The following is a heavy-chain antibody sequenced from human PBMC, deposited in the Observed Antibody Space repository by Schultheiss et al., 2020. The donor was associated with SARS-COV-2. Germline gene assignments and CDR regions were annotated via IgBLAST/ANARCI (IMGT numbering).Heavy chain of an antibody. CDR1: GFTFSSYW. CDR2: INPEAEGSNT. J-gene: IGHJ4*01. Sequence: GGSLRLSCAASGFTFSSYWMSWVRQAPGKGLEWVSRINPEAEGSNTDHAESVRGRFTTSRDSAKNMLYLQMDSLRIEDTAVYYCVRDFGGNDDYWGHGTLVTVSS. D-gene: IGHD4-23*01. CDR3: VRDFGGNDDY. V-gene: IGHV3-74*01.